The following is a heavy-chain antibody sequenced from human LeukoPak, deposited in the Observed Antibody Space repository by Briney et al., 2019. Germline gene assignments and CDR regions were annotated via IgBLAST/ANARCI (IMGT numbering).Heavy chain of an antibody. D-gene: IGHD2-2*02. J-gene: IGHJ6*03. CDR3: ARGHKDIVVVPAAIQWLYYYMDV. V-gene: IGHV4-61*02. CDR2: IYTSGST. Sequence: SQTLSLTCTVSGGSISSGSYYWSWIRQPAGKGLEWIGRIYTSGSTNYNPSLKSRVTISVDTSKNQFSLKLSSVTAADTAVYYCARGHKDIVVVPAAIQWLYYYMDVWGKGTTVTVSS. CDR1: GGSISSGSYY.